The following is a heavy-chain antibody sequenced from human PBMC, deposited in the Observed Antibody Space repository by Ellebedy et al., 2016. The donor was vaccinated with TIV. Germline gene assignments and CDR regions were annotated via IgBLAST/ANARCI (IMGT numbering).Heavy chain of an antibody. D-gene: IGHD1-1*01. CDR2: ISGSSHYI. J-gene: IGHJ4*02. V-gene: IGHV3-21*04. CDR3: AQDAQGYALA. CDR1: GFTFTPYT. Sequence: GESLKISCAASGFTFTPYTLNWVRQAPEKGLQWVSSISGSSHYILSADSVRGRFTISRDDSRTTLSLQMNSLRADDTDVYYCAQDAQGYALAWGQGTLVNVSS.